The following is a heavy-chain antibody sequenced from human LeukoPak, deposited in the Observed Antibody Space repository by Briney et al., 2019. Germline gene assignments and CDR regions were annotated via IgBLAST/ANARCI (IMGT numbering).Heavy chain of an antibody. CDR2: IKSKTDGGTT. V-gene: IGHV3-15*01. CDR1: GFPFSDHY. CDR3: TTSLNSYYFDY. Sequence: GGSLRLSCSASGFPFSDHYIDWVRQAPGKGLEWVGRIKSKTDGGTTDYAAPVKGRFTISRDDSKNTLYLQMNSLKTEDTAVYYCTTSLNSYYFDYWGQGTLVTVSS. J-gene: IGHJ4*02. D-gene: IGHD5-24*01.